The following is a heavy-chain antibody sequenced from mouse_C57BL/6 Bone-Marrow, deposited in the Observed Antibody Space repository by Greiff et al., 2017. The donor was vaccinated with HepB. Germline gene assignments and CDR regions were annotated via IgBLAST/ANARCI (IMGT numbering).Heavy chain of an antibody. CDR2: ISDGSSYT. V-gene: IGHV5-4*03. D-gene: IGHD6-1*01. CDR1: GFTFSSYA. CDR3: ARGLQPFDY. Sequence: EVKLMESGGGLVKPGGSLKLSCAASGFTFSSYAMSWVRQTPEKRLEWVATISDGSSYTYYPDNVKGRFTISRDNAKNNLYLQMSHLKSEDTAMYYCARGLQPFDYWGQGTTLTVSS. J-gene: IGHJ2*01.